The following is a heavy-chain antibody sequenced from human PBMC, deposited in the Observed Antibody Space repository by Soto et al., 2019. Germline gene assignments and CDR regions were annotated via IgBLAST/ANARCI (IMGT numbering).Heavy chain of an antibody. CDR3: AKGAYEFDY. CDR2: INSDGGGT. V-gene: IGHV3-74*01. J-gene: IGHJ4*02. Sequence: EVQLVESGGDLVQPGGSLRLSCAASGFTFSSYWMHWVRQVPGKGLVWVSRINSDGGGTNYADSVKGRFTISRDNAKNTLYMQMDSLRAEDTAVYYCAKGAYEFDYWGQGTLVTVSS. D-gene: IGHD3-22*01. CDR1: GFTFSSYW.